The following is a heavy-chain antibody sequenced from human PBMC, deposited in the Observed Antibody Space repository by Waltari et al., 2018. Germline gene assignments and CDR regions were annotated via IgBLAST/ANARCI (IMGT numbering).Heavy chain of an antibody. V-gene: IGHV3-21*01. CDR3: ATGREAYYGMDV. CDR2: ISSSSSYI. J-gene: IGHJ6*02. CDR1: GFTFSSYS. D-gene: IGHD1-26*01. Sequence: EVQLVESGGGLVKPGGSLRLSCAASGFTFSSYSMNWVRQAPGKGLEWVSSISSSSSYIYYADSVKGRFTISRDNAKNSLYLQMNSLRAEDTAVYYCATGREAYYGMDVWGQGTTVTVSS.